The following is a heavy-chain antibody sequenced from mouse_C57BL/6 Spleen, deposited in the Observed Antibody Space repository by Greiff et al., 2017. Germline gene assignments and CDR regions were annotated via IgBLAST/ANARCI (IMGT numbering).Heavy chain of an antibody. V-gene: IGHV1-81*01. CDR1: GYTFTSYG. Sequence: QVQLQQSGAELARPGASVKLSCKASGYTFTSYGISWVKQRTGQGLEWIGEIYPRSGNTYYNEKFKGKATLTADKYSSTAYMELRSLTSEDSAVYFCAREGVTTVVARYFDVWGTGTTVTVSS. CDR2: IYPRSGNT. J-gene: IGHJ1*03. CDR3: AREGVTTVVARYFDV. D-gene: IGHD1-1*01.